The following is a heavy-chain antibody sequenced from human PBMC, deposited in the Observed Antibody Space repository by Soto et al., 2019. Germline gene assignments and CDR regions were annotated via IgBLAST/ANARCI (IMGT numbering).Heavy chain of an antibody. CDR1: GGTFGNFA. CDR2: IIPMFDRP. CDR3: ARPAADYGSNEQSSHF. D-gene: IGHD4-17*01. Sequence: SVKVSCKASGGTFGNFAIDWVRQAPGQGLEWMGGIIPMFDRPKYALKFQGGVTITADESTSTAYLEVSSLLSEDTAVYYCARPAADYGSNEQSSHFWGQGTLVTVSS. J-gene: IGHJ4*02. V-gene: IGHV1-69*13.